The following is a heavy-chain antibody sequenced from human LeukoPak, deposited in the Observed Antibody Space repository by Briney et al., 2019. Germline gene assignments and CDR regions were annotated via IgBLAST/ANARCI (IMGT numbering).Heavy chain of an antibody. D-gene: IGHD3-22*01. CDR1: GFTFSSYS. J-gene: IGHJ4*02. CDR2: ISSSSSTI. V-gene: IGHV3-48*04. CDR3: AREDSSGYYYDREFDY. Sequence: GGSLRLSCAASGFTFSSYSMNWVRQAPGKGPEWVSYISSSSSTIYYADSVKGRFTISRDNAKNSLYLQMNSLRAEDTAVYYCAREDSSGYYYDREFDYWGQGTLVTVSS.